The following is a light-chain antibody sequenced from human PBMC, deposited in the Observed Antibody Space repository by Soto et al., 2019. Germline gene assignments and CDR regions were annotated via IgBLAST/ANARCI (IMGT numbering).Light chain of an antibody. J-gene: IGKJ1*01. CDR3: QKYNRAPRT. Sequence: DIQMTQSPSSLSASVGDRVTITCRASQGISNYLAWYQQKPGKVPKLLIYAASTLQSGVPSRFSGSGSWTDFTRTISSLQPEDVATYYCQKYNRAPRTFGQGTKVEIK. V-gene: IGKV1-27*01. CDR2: AAS. CDR1: QGISNY.